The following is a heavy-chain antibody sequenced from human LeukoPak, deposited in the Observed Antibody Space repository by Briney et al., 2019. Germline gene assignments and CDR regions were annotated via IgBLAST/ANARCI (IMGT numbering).Heavy chain of an antibody. CDR2: INANGGST. CDR3: YYYYDSSGANPRDY. D-gene: IGHD3-22*01. J-gene: IGHJ4*02. V-gene: IGHV3-23*01. Sequence: PGGSLRLSCAASGFTFRNYAMNWVRQAPGKGLEWVSGINANGGSTYYADSVKGRFTISRDNSKNTLYLQMNRLRAEDTAVYYCYYYYDSSGANPRDYWGQGTLVTVSS. CDR1: GFTFRNYA.